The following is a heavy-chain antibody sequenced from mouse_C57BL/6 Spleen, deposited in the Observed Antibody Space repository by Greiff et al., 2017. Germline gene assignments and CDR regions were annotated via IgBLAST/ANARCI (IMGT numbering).Heavy chain of an antibody. CDR2: IYPGNSAT. CDR1: GYTFTSYW. CDR3: TRGDLRDDDMGD. Sequence: VQLQQSGTVLARPGASVTMSCKTSGYTFTSYWMHWGKQRPGQGLEWMGAIYPGNSATSYNQKFKGKAKLTAVTSASTAYMERSSLTNEDSADYCGTRGDLRDDDMGDWGQGTSVTVAS. D-gene: IGHD1-1*01. J-gene: IGHJ4*01. V-gene: IGHV1-5*01.